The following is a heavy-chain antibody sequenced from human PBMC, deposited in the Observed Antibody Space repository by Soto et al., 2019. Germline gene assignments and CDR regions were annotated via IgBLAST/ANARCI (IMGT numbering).Heavy chain of an antibody. CDR3: ASAYYDFWSGFPPPSGMDV. Sequence: GGSLRLSCAASGFTVSSNYMSWVRQAPGKGLEWVSVIYSGGSTYYADSVKGRFTISRDNSKNTLYLQMNSLRAEDTAVYYCASAYYDFWSGFPPPSGMDVWGQGTTVTVSS. CDR2: IYSGGST. J-gene: IGHJ6*02. D-gene: IGHD3-3*01. V-gene: IGHV3-53*01. CDR1: GFTVSSNY.